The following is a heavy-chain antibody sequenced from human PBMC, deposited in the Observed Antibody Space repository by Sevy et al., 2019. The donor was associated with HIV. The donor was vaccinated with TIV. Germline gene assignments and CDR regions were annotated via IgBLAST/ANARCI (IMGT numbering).Heavy chain of an antibody. CDR1: GFTFSANW. J-gene: IGHJ4*02. D-gene: IGHD3-16*01. CDR2: IKGDGSDK. CDR3: AHETFGRFES. Sequence: GGSLRLSCAAPGFTFSANWVNWVRQAPGKGLEWVANIKGDGSDKHYVDSVEGRFTISRDNAKNLLYLQMNSLRVEDTAVYYCAHETFGRFESWGQGTLVTVSS. V-gene: IGHV3-7*01.